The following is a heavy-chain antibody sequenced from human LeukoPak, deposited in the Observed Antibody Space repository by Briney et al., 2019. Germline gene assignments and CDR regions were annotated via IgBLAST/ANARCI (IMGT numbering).Heavy chain of an antibody. V-gene: IGHV6-1*01. J-gene: IGHJ4*02. Sequence: SQTLSLTCATSGDSVSRTNIAWNWIRQSPSRGLEWLGRTYYRSKWYNDYAVSVQSRIIINPDTSKNQFSLQLNSVTPEDTAVYYCARGIGWPYFDYWGQGTLVTVSP. CDR3: ARGIGWPYFDY. CDR2: TYYRSKWYN. D-gene: IGHD5-24*01. CDR1: GDSVSRTNIA.